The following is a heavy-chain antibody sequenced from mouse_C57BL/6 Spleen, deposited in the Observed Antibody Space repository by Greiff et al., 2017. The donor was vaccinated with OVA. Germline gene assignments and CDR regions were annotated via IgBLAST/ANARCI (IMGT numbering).Heavy chain of an antibody. CDR1: GYTFTSYW. CDR2: IDPSDSET. CDR3: AREGLRSYWYFDV. V-gene: IGHV1-52*01. Sequence: QVQLQQPGAELVRPGSSVKLSCKASGYTFTSYWMHWVKQRPIQGLEWIGNIDPSDSETHYNQKFKDKATLTVDTSSSTAYMQLSSLTSEDSAVYYCAREGLRSYWYFDVWGTGTTVTVSS. J-gene: IGHJ1*03. D-gene: IGHD2-4*01.